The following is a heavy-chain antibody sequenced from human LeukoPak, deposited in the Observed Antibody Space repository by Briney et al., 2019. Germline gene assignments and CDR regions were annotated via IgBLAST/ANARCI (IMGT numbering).Heavy chain of an antibody. Sequence: GGSLRLSCAASGFTFSSYGMHWVRQAPGKGLEWVAFIRYDGSNKYYADSVKGRFAISRDNSKNTLYLQMNSLRAEDTAVYYCAREYCSGGSCYVYYYYGMDVWGQGTTVTVSS. D-gene: IGHD2-15*01. CDR2: IRYDGSNK. CDR3: AREYCSGGSCYVYYYYGMDV. CDR1: GFTFSSYG. V-gene: IGHV3-30*02. J-gene: IGHJ6*02.